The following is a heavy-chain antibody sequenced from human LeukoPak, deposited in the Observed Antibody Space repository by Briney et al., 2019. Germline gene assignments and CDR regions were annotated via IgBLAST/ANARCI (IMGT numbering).Heavy chain of an antibody. D-gene: IGHD2-2*01. CDR1: GFTFSSYG. CDR3: AKVPLLYCSSTSCSHAEYFQH. J-gene: IGHJ1*01. Sequence: PGGSLRLSCAASGFTFSSYGMHWVRQAPGKGLEWVAVIWYDGSNKYYADSEKGRFTISRDNSKNTLYLQMNSLRAEDTAVYYCAKVPLLYCSSTSCSHAEYFQHWGQGTLVTVSS. CDR2: IWYDGSNK. V-gene: IGHV3-33*06.